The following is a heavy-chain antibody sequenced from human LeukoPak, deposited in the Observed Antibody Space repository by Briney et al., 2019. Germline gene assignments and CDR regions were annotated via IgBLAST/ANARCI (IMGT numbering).Heavy chain of an antibody. CDR3: ARGGYSSGRYNWFDP. V-gene: IGHV3-33*01. CDR2: IWYDGSNK. CDR1: GFTFSSYG. D-gene: IGHD6-19*01. Sequence: GRSLRLSCAASGFTFSSYGMHWVRQAPGKGLEWVAVIWYDGSNKYYADSVKGRFTISRDNSKNTLYLQMNSLRAEDTAVYYCARGGYSSGRYNWFDPWGQGTLVTVSS. J-gene: IGHJ5*02.